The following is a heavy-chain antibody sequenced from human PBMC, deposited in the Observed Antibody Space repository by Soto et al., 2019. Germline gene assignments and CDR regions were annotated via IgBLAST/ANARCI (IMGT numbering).Heavy chain of an antibody. D-gene: IGHD5-18*01. Sequence: QLQLQESGSGLVKPSQTLSLTCAVSGGSISSGGYSWSWIRQPPGQGLEWLGYIFHSGNNYYNPSLNRRGTISVDRSKNPFSLNLSSVTAADTAVYYCARIDVDTTRDNVIAFDIWGQGTMVTVS. J-gene: IGHJ3*02. CDR3: ARIDVDTTRDNVIAFDI. V-gene: IGHV4-30-2*01. CDR1: GGSISSGGYS. CDR2: IFHSGNN.